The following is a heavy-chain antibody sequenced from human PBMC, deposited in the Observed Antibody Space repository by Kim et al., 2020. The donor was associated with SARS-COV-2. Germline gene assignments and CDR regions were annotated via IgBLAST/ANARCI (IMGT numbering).Heavy chain of an antibody. D-gene: IGHD3-10*01. J-gene: IGHJ3*02. V-gene: IGHV4-59*01. CDR1: GGSISSYY. CDR2: IYYSGST. Sequence: SETLSLTCTVSGGSISSYYWSWIRQPPGKGLEWIGYIYYSGSTNYNPSLKSRVTISVDTSKNQFSLKLSSVTAADTAVYYCARESYYGSGSYYGGGAFD. CDR3: ARESYYGSGSYYGGGAFD.